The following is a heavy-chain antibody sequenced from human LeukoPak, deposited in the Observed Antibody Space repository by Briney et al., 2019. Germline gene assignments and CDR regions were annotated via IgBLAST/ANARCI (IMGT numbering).Heavy chain of an antibody. V-gene: IGHV3-48*04. Sequence: SGGSLRLSCVASGFTFSSYSMNWVRQAPGKGLEWVSYISSGSSTIYYADSVKGRFTISRDNAKNSLYLQMNSLRAEGTAVYYCARDRGAGTIFGVVIMRGQPVDYWGQGTLVTVSS. J-gene: IGHJ4*02. CDR1: GFTFSSYS. CDR2: ISSGSSTI. CDR3: ARDRGAGTIFGVVIMRGQPVDY. D-gene: IGHD3-3*01.